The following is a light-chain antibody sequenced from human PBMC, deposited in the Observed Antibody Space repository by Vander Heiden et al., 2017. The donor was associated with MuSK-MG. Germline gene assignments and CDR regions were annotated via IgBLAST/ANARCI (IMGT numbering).Light chain of an antibody. V-gene: IGKV1-39*01. CDR3: QQTDITPRT. CDR2: AAS. CDR1: QSISSF. Sequence: DIQMTQSPSSLSAYVGDRVTITCRASQSISSFLNWYQQKPGKAPKLLIYAASSLPGGVPSKFSGSGSGTEFTLTISSLQPEDVATYYCQQTDITPRTFGHGTRVEIK. J-gene: IGKJ1*01.